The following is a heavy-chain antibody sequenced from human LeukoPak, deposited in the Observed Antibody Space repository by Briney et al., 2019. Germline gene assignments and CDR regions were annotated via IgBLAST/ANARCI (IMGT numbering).Heavy chain of an antibody. CDR3: ARGPSRRAYFDY. CDR2: ISYDGSNK. V-gene: IGHV3-30-3*01. J-gene: IGHJ4*02. CDR1: GFTFSSYA. Sequence: PGRSLRLSCAASGFTFSSYAMHWVRQAPGKGLEWVAVISYDGSNKYYADSVKGRFTISRDNSKNTLYLQMNSLRAEDTAAYYCARGPSRRAYFDYWGQGTLVTVSS.